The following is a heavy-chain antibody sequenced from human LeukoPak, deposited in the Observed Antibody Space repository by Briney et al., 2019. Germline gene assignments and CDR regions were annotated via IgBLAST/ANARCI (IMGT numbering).Heavy chain of an antibody. D-gene: IGHD6-13*01. CDR1: GYTFIDYY. CDR3: ARDSIAAPHCYDY. CDR2: INPKSGGT. Sequence: ASVKVSCKTSGYTFIDYYIHWVRQAPGQGLEWMGWINPKSGGTECTQKFQGRVTMTSDSSISTVYVELNRLTSDDTAVYFCARDSIAAPHCYDYWGQGTLVTVSS. J-gene: IGHJ4*02. V-gene: IGHV1-2*02.